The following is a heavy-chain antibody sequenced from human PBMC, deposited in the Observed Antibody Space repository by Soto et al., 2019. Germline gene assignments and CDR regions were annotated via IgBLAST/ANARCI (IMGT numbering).Heavy chain of an antibody. CDR2: IYSGGST. CDR1: GFTVSSNY. V-gene: IGHV3-53*01. Sequence: PGGSLRLSCAASGFTVSSNYMSWVRQAPGKGLEWVSVIYSGGSTYYADSVKGRFTISRDNSKNTLYLQMNSLRAEDTAVYYCARSYGSGNYYGVPSNWFDPWGRGILVTVSS. J-gene: IGHJ5*02. CDR3: ARSYGSGNYYGVPSNWFDP. D-gene: IGHD3-10*01.